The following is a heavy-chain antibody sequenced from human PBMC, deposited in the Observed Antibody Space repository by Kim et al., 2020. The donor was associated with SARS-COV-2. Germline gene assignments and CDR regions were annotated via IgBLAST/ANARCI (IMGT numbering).Heavy chain of an antibody. D-gene: IGHD3-22*01. CDR3: ARDSYYYDSSGYF. J-gene: IGHJ4*02. CDR1: GFTFSSYS. Sequence: GSLRLSCAASGFTFSSYSMNWVRQAPGKGLEWVSSISSSSSYIYYADSVKGRFTISRDNAKNSLYLQMNSLRAEDTAVYYCARDSYYYDSSGYFWGQGTLVTVSS. V-gene: IGHV3-21*01. CDR2: ISSSSSYI.